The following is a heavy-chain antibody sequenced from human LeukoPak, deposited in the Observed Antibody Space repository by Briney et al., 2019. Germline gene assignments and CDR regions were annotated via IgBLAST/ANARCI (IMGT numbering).Heavy chain of an antibody. CDR2: IKSDGSSI. V-gene: IGHV3-74*03. CDR1: GFTFSSYW. CDR3: ARDLDFGGYSNFDY. Sequence: GGSLRLSCAASGFTFSSYWMHWVRQAPGKGLVWVSRIKSDGSSIMYADSVKGRFTISRDNAESTLYLQMNSLRAEDTAVYYCARDLDFGGYSNFDYWGQGTLVTVSS. D-gene: IGHD4-23*01. J-gene: IGHJ4*02.